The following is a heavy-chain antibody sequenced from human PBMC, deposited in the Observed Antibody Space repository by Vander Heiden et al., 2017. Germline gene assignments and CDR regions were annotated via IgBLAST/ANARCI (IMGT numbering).Heavy chain of an antibody. CDR2: ISSSSSTI. V-gene: IGHV3-48*02. Sequence: EVQLVESGGGLVQPGGSLRLSCAASGFTFSSYSMTWVRQAPGKGLEWVSYISSSSSTIYYADSVKGRFTSSRDNAKNSLYLQMNSLRDEDTAVYYCARGSPVVVVAAIYGMDVWGQGTTVTVSS. CDR1: GFTFSSYS. J-gene: IGHJ6*02. CDR3: ARGSPVVVVAAIYGMDV. D-gene: IGHD2-15*01.